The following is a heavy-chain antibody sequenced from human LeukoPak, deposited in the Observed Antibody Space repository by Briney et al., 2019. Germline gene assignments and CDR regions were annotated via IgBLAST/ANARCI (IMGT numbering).Heavy chain of an antibody. CDR2: IYYSGSS. Sequence: PSQTLSLTCTVSGGSISSGVSYWSWVRQHPGKGLEWIAYIYYSGSSSYNPSLKSRVTISVDTSKNQFSLKLSSVTAADTAVYYCARDYRFDSGYDLLDAFDVWGQGTMVTVSS. CDR1: GGSISSGVSY. D-gene: IGHD5-12*01. V-gene: IGHV4-31*03. J-gene: IGHJ3*01. CDR3: ARDYRFDSGYDLLDAFDV.